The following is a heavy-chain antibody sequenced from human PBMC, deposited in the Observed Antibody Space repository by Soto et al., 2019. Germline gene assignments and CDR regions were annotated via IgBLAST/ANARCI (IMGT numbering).Heavy chain of an antibody. Sequence: SETLSLTCTVSGGSISSYYWSWIRQPPGKGLEWIGYIYYSGSTSYNPSLKSRVTISVDTSKNQFSLKLSSVTAADTAVYYCALRRGYNTFDYWGQGTLVTVSS. J-gene: IGHJ4*02. CDR1: GGSISSYY. V-gene: IGHV4-59*08. CDR2: IYYSGST. CDR3: ALRRGYNTFDY. D-gene: IGHD5-12*01.